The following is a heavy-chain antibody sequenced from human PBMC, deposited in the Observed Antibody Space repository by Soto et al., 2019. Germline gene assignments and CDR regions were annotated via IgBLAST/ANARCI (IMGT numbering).Heavy chain of an antibody. Sequence: ASVKFSCKASGYTFTSYAMHWVRQAPGQRLEWMGWINAGNGNTKYSQKFQGRVTITRDTSASTAYMELSSLRSEDTAVYYCARDVRIAMDGTFPWGQGTLVTVSS. D-gene: IGHD6-19*01. V-gene: IGHV1-3*01. J-gene: IGHJ5*02. CDR3: ARDVRIAMDGTFP. CDR2: INAGNGNT. CDR1: GYTFTSYA.